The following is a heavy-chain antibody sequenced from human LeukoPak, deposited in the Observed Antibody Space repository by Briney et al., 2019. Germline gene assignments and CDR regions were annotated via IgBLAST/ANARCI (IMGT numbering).Heavy chain of an antibody. CDR2: LHADGVEQ. Sequence: GGSLRLSCAASGFSLSGYWMTWVRQAPGKGLEWVARLHADGVEQNYVDSVTGRFTMSRDNAKNSLDLQMNSLRVEDTAVYYCVRGGYSFDYLGQGTLVAVSS. J-gene: IGHJ4*02. CDR3: VRGGYSFDY. D-gene: IGHD5-18*01. CDR1: GFSLSGYW. V-gene: IGHV3-7*01.